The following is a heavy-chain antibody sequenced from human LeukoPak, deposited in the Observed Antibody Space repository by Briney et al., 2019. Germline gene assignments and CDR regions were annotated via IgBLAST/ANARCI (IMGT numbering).Heavy chain of an antibody. Sequence: PGGSLRLSCAASGFTVSSNYMSWVCQAPGKGLEWVSVIYSGGSTYYADSVKGRFTISRDNSKNTLYLQMNSLRAEDTAVYYCASPGIRYFDWLPHPFDYWGQGTLVTVSS. CDR1: GFTVSSNY. D-gene: IGHD3-9*01. CDR2: IYSGGST. V-gene: IGHV3-53*01. J-gene: IGHJ4*02. CDR3: ASPGIRYFDWLPHPFDY.